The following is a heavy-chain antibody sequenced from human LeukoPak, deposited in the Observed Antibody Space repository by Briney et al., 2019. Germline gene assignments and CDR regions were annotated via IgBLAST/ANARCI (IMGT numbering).Heavy chain of an antibody. CDR1: GFTVSSNY. J-gene: IGHJ6*02. D-gene: IGHD3-10*01. V-gene: IGHV3-21*01. CDR2: ISSSSSYI. Sequence: PGGSLRLSCAASGFTVSSNYMNWVRQAPGKGLEWVSSISSSSSYIYYADSVKGRFTISRDNAKNSLYLQMNSLRAEDTAVYYCARITKKLLWFGETDYYYGMDVWGQGTTVTVSS. CDR3: ARITKKLLWFGETDYYYGMDV.